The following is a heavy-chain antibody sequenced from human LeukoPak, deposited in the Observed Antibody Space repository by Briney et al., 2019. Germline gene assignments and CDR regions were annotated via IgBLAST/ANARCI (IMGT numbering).Heavy chain of an antibody. J-gene: IGHJ6*02. CDR1: GFTFSSYW. CDR2: IKQDGSEK. Sequence: GGSLRLSCAASGFTFSSYWMSWVRQAPGKGLEWVANIKQDGSEKYYVDSVKGRFTISRDNAKKSLYLQMNSLRAEDTAVYYCARLTVPATPPLLWFGELQQKYYYYYGMDVWGQGTTVTVSS. D-gene: IGHD3-10*01. V-gene: IGHV3-7*01. CDR3: ARLTVPATPPLLWFGELQQKYYYYYGMDV.